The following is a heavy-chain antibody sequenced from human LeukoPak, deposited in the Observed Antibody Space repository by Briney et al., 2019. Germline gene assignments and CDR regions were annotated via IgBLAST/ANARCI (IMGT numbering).Heavy chain of an antibody. J-gene: IGHJ3*01. CDR2: ITWNSGNI. D-gene: IGHD1-14*01. V-gene: IGHV3-9*01. CDR3: TKDRARTLNAFDV. CDR1: GFTFDDYA. Sequence: PGGSLRLSCAASGFTFDDYAMHWVRQAPGKGLEWVSGITWNSGNIGYADSVKDRFTISRDNAKNSLYLQMNSLRAEDTALYYCTKDRARTLNAFDVWGQGTMVTVSS.